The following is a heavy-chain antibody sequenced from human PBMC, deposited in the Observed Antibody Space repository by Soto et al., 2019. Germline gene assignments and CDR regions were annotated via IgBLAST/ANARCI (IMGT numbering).Heavy chain of an antibody. J-gene: IGHJ4*02. D-gene: IGHD6-19*01. CDR1: GYTFTSYY. CDR2: ITAYNGNT. Sequence: QVQLVQSGAEVKKPGASVKVSCKASGYTFTSYYISWVRQAPGQGREWLGWITAYNGNTNYAQKLQGRVTMTTDTTTSTAYRELRSLRSDDTAGYYCARRGSGLVDYWGQGTLVTGSS. CDR3: ARRGSGLVDY. V-gene: IGHV1-18*04.